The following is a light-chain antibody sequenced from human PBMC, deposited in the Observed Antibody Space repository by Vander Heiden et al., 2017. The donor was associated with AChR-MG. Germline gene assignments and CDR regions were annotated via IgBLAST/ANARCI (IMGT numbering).Light chain of an antibody. Sequence: EIAITQSLATLSVSPGERATLSCRASHSVSSNLAWYQQKPGQAPRLLIYGASTRATGIPARFSGSGSGTEFTLTISSLQSEDFAVYYCQQYNNWPPLTFGGGTKVEIK. J-gene: IGKJ4*01. CDR2: GAS. CDR3: QQYNNWPPLT. V-gene: IGKV3-15*01. CDR1: HSVSSN.